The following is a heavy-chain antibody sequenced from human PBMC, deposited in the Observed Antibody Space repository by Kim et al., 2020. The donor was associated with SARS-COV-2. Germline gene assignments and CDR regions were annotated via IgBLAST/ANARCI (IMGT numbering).Heavy chain of an antibody. V-gene: IGHV3-23*01. J-gene: IGHJ4*02. CDR1: GFTFSTYA. D-gene: IGHD6-19*01. CDR3: AKVIATPNSRAGLGDFFGY. CDR2: ISGSDGRT. Sequence: GGSLRLSCAASGFTFSTYAMTWVRQAPGKGLEWVSVISGSDGRTYYADSVKGRFTISRDNSKNTLYLQMNSLRAEDTAVYYCAKVIATPNSRAGLGDFFGYWGQGTLVTVSS.